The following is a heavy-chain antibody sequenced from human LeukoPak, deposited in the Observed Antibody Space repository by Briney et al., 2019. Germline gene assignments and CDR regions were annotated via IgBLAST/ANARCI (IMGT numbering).Heavy chain of an antibody. CDR2: IVVGSGNT. J-gene: IGHJ4*02. CDR1: GFTFTSSA. CDR3: AAGVDRYSSSWYFDY. D-gene: IGHD6-13*01. Sequence: GASVKVSCKASGFTFTSSAMQWVRQARGQRLEWIGWIVVGSGNTDYAQKFQERVTITRDMSTSTAYMELSSLRSEDTAVYYCAAGVDRYSSSWYFDYWGQGTLVTVSS. V-gene: IGHV1-58*02.